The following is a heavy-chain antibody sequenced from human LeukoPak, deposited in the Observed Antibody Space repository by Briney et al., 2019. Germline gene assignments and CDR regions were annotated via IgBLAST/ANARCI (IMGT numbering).Heavy chain of an antibody. J-gene: IGHJ4*02. CDR3: ARERMYCSGGSCYPRFDY. V-gene: IGHV4-61*02. Sequence: PSETLSLTRTVSGGSISSGSYYWGWIRQPAGKGLEWIGRIYTSGSTNYNPSLKSRVTISVDTSKNQFSLKLSSVTAADTAVYYCARERMYCSGGSCYPRFDYWGQGTLVTVSS. CDR1: GGSISSGSYY. CDR2: IYTSGST. D-gene: IGHD2-15*01.